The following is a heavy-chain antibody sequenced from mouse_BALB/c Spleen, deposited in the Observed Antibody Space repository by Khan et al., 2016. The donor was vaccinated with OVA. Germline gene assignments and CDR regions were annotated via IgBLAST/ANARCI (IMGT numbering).Heavy chain of an antibody. Sequence: EVELVESGAELVKSGATVKLSCTASGLNIKDTYMHWLQQWPEQGLEWIGRIYPPNGNTNYDPKFPGKATITADTTSNTAYLQISSLTSEKTAVYYCARMARKWGQGTTLTVSS. CDR3: ARMARK. V-gene: IGHV14-3*02. J-gene: IGHJ2*01. CDR2: IYPPNGNT. CDR1: GLNIKDTY.